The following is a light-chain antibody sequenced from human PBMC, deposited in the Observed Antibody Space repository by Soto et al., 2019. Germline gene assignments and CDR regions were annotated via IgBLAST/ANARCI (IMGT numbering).Light chain of an antibody. CDR2: TGS. CDR3: QQANSFPLT. J-gene: IGKJ4*01. V-gene: IGKV1-12*01. Sequence: DIQMTQSPSSVSASVGDRVSITCRASQGISNWLAWYQQKPGRAPRLLIYTGSSLQSGVPSRFSGTGSGTDFTLTISSLQPEDVATYYCQQANSFPLTFGGGTKVEIK. CDR1: QGISNW.